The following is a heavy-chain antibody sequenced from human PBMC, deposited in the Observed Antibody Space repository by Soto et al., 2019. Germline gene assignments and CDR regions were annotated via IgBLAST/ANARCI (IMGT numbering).Heavy chain of an antibody. V-gene: IGHV1-69*13. J-gene: IGHJ4*01. D-gene: IGHD4-4*01. CDR1: GGTFNTHS. CDR2: IVPIFRTT. Sequence: SVKVSCKASGGTFNTHSITWVRQAPGQGLEWMGYIVPIFRTTDYAPKFRGRVTFTAAESTTTAYMELSGLMYEDTAVYYCARGDDYSAVFDYWG. CDR3: ARGDDYSAVFDY.